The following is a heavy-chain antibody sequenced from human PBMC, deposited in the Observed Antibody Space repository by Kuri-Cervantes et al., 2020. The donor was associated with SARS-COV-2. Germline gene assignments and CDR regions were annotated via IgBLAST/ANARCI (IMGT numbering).Heavy chain of an antibody. Sequence: GGSLRLSCAASGFTFSSYWMSWVRQAPGKGLEWVSGISWNSGSIGYADSVKGRFTISRDNAKNSLYLQMNSLRAEDMALYYCAKGADTAMVTGFDYWGQGTLVTCSS. CDR2: ISWNSGSI. CDR3: AKGADTAMVTGFDY. CDR1: GFTFSSYW. J-gene: IGHJ4*02. V-gene: IGHV3-9*03. D-gene: IGHD5-18*01.